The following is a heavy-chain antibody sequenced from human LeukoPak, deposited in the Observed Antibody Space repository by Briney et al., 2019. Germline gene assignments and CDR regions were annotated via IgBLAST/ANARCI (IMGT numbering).Heavy chain of an antibody. J-gene: IGHJ4*02. V-gene: IGHV4-4*02. Sequence: SETLSLTCAVTGGSISSSNWWSWVRQPPGKGLEWIGEIYHSGSTNYNPSLKSRVTISVDKSKNQFSLKLSSVTAADTAVYYCASLKGGSNFDYWGQGTLVTVSS. D-gene: IGHD2-15*01. CDR3: ASLKGGSNFDY. CDR1: GGSISSSNW. CDR2: IYHSGST.